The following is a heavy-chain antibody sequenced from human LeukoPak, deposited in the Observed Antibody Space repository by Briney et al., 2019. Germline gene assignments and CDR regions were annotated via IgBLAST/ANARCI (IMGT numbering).Heavy chain of an antibody. D-gene: IGHD3-16*01. J-gene: IGHJ4*02. V-gene: IGHV4-59*12. CDR1: GGSISSYY. CDR2: MHFSGSI. CDR3: ARGAKSEPFRWALSQRAKERRRNYYFDY. Sequence: SETLSLTCTVSGGSISSYYWSWIRQPPGKGLEWIGYMHFSGSIDYNPSLKSRVTISMDTSRNQISLKLSSVTAADTAVYYCARGAKSEPFRWALSQRAKERRRNYYFDYWGQGTLVTVSS.